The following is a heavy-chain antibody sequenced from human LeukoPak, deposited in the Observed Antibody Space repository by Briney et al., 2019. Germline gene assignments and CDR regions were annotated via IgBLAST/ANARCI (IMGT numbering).Heavy chain of an antibody. CDR3: ARDHGYSYGYGGAY. CDR1: GFTFSSYG. Sequence: GGPLRLSCAASGFTFSSYGMHWVRQAPGKGLEWVAVIWYDGSNKYYADSVKGRFTISRDNSKNTLYLQMNSLRAEDTAVYYCARDHGYSYGYGGAYWGQGTLVTVSS. CDR2: IWYDGSNK. J-gene: IGHJ4*02. V-gene: IGHV3-33*01. D-gene: IGHD5-18*01.